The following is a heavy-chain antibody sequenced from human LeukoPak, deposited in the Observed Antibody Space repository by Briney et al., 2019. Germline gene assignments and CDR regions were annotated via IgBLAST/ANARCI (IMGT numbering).Heavy chain of an antibody. CDR3: ARDSSGHYLFDY. CDR2: ISSTSGTI. D-gene: IGHD3-22*01. V-gene: IGHV3-48*01. Sequence: GGSLRLSCAASGLTFSSYSMSWVRQAPGKGLEWVSYISSTSGTIYYADFVKGRSTISRDNAKNSMYLQMNTLRAEDTAVYYCARDSSGHYLFDYWGQGSLVTVSS. J-gene: IGHJ4*02. CDR1: GLTFSSYS.